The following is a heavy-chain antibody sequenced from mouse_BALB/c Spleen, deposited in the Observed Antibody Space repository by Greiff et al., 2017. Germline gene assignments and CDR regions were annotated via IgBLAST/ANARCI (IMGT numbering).Heavy chain of an antibody. D-gene: IGHD6-1*01. Sequence: VQLQQSGAELVRPGTSVKVSCKASGYAFTNYLIEWVKQRPGQGLEWIGVINPGSGGTNYNEKFKGKATLTADKSSSTAYMQLSSLTSDDSAVYFCARCLVYYYAMDYWGQGTSVTVSS. CDR3: ARCLVYYYAMDY. CDR2: INPGSGGT. J-gene: IGHJ4*01. CDR1: GYAFTNYL. V-gene: IGHV1-54*01.